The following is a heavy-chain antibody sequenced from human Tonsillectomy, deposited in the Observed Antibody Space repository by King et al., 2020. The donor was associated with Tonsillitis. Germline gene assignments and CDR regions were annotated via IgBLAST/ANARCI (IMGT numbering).Heavy chain of an antibody. CDR2: IYYSGST. CDR3: ARELTRGYFDY. J-gene: IGHJ4*01. CDR1: GGSISNYY. D-gene: IGHD3-10*01. Sequence: VQLQESGPGLVKPSETLSLTCTVSGGSISNYYWSWIRQPPGKGLEWIGYIYYSGSTNYNPSLKSRVSFSVDTSKNQFSLKLSSVTAADTSVYSCARELTRGYFDYWGHGTLVTVSS. V-gene: IGHV4-59*01.